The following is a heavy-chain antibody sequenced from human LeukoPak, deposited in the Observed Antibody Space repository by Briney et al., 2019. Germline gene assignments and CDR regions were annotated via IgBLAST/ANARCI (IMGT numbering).Heavy chain of an antibody. V-gene: IGHV3-7*04. J-gene: IGHJ4*02. Sequence: GGSLRLSCAASGFTFSSYWMSWVRQAPGKGLEWVANIKQDGSEEYYVDSVKGRFTISRDNAKNSLYLQMNSLRAEDTAVYYCARDHILWFGELFDYWGQGTLVTVSS. CDR2: IKQDGSEE. CDR1: GFTFSSYW. D-gene: IGHD3-10*01. CDR3: ARDHILWFGELFDY.